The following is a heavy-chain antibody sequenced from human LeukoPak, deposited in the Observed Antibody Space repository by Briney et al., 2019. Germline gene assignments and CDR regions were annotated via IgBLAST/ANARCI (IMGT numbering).Heavy chain of an antibody. CDR1: GYTFTNYG. V-gene: IGHV1-18*01. CDR3: ARSILSNWFDP. D-gene: IGHD2-21*01. CDR2: VSGYSGNT. Sequence: ASVKVSCKASGYTFTNYGISWVRQAPGQGLEWMGWVSGYSGNTNYVQKLQGRVTMTTDISTSTAYMELRSLRSDDTAVYYCARSILSNWFDPWGQGTLVTVSS. J-gene: IGHJ5*02.